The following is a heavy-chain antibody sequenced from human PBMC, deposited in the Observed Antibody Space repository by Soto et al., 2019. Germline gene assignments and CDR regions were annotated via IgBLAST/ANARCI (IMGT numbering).Heavy chain of an antibody. Sequence: SETLSLTCAVSGGSLRGHYWSWIRQSPEKGLEWIGEINHSGFTNYNPTLKSRVTISRDASKNQFSLRLSPMTAADSAVYFCARAAVKLGATLFDSWGQGTLVTVSS. J-gene: IGHJ4*02. CDR2: INHSGFT. D-gene: IGHD1-26*01. V-gene: IGHV4-34*01. CDR3: ARAAVKLGATLFDS. CDR1: GGSLRGHY.